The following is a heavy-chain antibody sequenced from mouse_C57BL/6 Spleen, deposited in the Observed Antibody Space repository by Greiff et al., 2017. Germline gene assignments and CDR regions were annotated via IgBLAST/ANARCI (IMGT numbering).Heavy chain of an antibody. CDR2: ISSGSSTI. J-gene: IGHJ1*03. Sequence: EVQLVESGGGLVKPGGSLKLSCAASGFTFSDYGMHWVRQAPEKGLEWVAYISSGSSTIYYADTVKGRFTISRDNAKNTLFLQMTSLRSEDTAMYYCARKDWVVATDWYFDVWGTGTTVTVSS. CDR3: ARKDWVVATDWYFDV. CDR1: GFTFSDYG. D-gene: IGHD1-1*01. V-gene: IGHV5-17*01.